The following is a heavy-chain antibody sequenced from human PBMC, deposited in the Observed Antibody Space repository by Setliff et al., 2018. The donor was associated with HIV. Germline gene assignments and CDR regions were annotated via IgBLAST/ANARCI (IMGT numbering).Heavy chain of an antibody. Sequence: TETLSLTCTVSGGSISNSSHYWDWIRQPPGKGLEWIGTINYSGNTYDNPSLKSRVTISVDTSKKQFSLKLSSVSAADTAVYYCARRWKSSQYYDFWSPRSSYFDFWGQGMLVTVSS. J-gene: IGHJ4*02. V-gene: IGHV4-39*01. CDR2: INYSGNT. CDR3: ARRWKSSQYYDFWSPRSSYFDF. D-gene: IGHD3-3*01. CDR1: GGSISNSSHY.